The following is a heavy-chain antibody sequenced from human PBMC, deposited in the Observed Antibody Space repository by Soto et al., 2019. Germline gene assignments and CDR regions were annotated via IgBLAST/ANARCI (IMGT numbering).Heavy chain of an antibody. D-gene: IGHD4-17*01. CDR2: ISYDGSNK. Sequence: PGGSLRLSCAASGFTFSSYAMHWVRQAPGKGLEWVAVISYDGSNKYYADSVKGRFTNSRDNSKNTLYLQMNSLRAEDTAVYYCARSTTVTSHFVHWGQGTLVTVSS. V-gene: IGHV3-30-3*01. J-gene: IGHJ4*02. CDR1: GFTFSSYA. CDR3: ARSTTVTSHFVH.